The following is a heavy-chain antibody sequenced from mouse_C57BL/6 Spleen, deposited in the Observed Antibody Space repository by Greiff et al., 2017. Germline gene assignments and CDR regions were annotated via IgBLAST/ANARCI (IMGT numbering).Heavy chain of an antibody. CDR2: INPNNGGT. J-gene: IGHJ4*01. CDR3: ALDGPYAMDY. V-gene: IGHV1-26*01. Sequence: VQLQQSGPELVKPGASVKISCKASGYTFTDYYMNWVKQSHGKSLEWIGDINPNNGGTSYNQKFKGKATLTVDKSSSTAYMELRSLTSEDSAVYYCALDGPYAMDYWGQGTSVTVSS. CDR1: GYTFTDYY. D-gene: IGHD2-3*01.